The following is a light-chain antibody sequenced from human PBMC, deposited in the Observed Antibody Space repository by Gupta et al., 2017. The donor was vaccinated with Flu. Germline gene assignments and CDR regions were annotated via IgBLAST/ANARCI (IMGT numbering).Light chain of an antibody. CDR3: QQDDSSPYT. Sequence: EIVLTQSPGTLSLPPGERATLSCRASQSVSSSYLAWYQQKPGQAPRLLIYGASNRATGIPDRFSGSGSGTEFTLTISRVEPEDFAVFSCQQDDSSPYTFGQGTKLEIK. J-gene: IGKJ2*01. CDR1: QSVSSSY. CDR2: GAS. V-gene: IGKV3-20*01.